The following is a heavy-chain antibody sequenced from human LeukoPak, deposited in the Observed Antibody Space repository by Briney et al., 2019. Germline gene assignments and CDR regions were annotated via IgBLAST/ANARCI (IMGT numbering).Heavy chain of an antibody. D-gene: IGHD1-1*01. CDR1: GDSMTSSNYY. Sequence: SETLSLTCTVSGDSMTSSNYYWSWIRQPPGKGLEWIGYSSYSGSTSYNPSLKSRVTIAVDTSKNQFSLRLRSVTAADTAVYYCATVRWNDGDAFDIWGQGTMVTVSS. CDR3: ATVRWNDGDAFDI. J-gene: IGHJ3*02. V-gene: IGHV4-61*01. CDR2: SSYSGST.